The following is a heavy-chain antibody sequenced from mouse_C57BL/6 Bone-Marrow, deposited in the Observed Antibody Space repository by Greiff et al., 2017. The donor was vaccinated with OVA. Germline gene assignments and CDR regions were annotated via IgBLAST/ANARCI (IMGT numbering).Heavy chain of an antibody. CDR2: IYPRSGNT. CDR3: ARRSYGSAGEMDY. Sequence: QVQLKESGAELARPGASVKLSCKASGYTFTSYGISWVKQRPGQGLEWIGEIYPRSGNTYYNEKFKGKATLTADKSSSTAYMELRSLTSEDSAVYICARRSYGSAGEMDYWGQGTSVTVSA. D-gene: IGHD2-1*01. CDR1: GYTFTSYG. J-gene: IGHJ4*01. V-gene: IGHV1-81*01.